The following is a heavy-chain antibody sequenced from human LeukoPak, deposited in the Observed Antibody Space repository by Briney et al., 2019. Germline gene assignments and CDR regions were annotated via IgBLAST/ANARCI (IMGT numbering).Heavy chain of an antibody. CDR1: GGSISSYH. D-gene: IGHD3-10*01. Sequence: PSETLSLTCTVSGGSISSYHWSWIRQPPGKGLEWIGYIYYSGSTNYNPSLKSRVTISVDTSKNQFSLKLSSVTAADTAVYYCARLNGMVRGDPDYWGQGTLVTVSS. CDR2: IYYSGST. V-gene: IGHV4-59*01. J-gene: IGHJ4*02. CDR3: ARLNGMVRGDPDY.